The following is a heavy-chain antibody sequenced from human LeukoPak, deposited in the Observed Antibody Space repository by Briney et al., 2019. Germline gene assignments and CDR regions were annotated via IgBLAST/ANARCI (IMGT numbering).Heavy chain of an antibody. CDR3: ARGLPGPFDI. V-gene: IGHV4-34*01. D-gene: IGHD1-14*01. Sequence: SETLSHTCAVYGGSFSGYYWSWIRQPPGKGLEWIGEINHSGSTNYNPSLKSRVTISVDTSKNQFSLKLSSVTAADTAVYYCARGLPGPFDIWGQGTMVTVSS. CDR1: GGSFSGYY. J-gene: IGHJ3*02. CDR2: INHSGST.